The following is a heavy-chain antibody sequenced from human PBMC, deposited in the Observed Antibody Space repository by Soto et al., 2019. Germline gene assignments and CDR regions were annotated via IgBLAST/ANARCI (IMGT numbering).Heavy chain of an antibody. J-gene: IGHJ4*02. CDR3: ARGVDTAMVNPYYFNY. V-gene: IGHV4-34*01. Sequence: PSETLSLTCAVYGGSFSGYYWSWIRQPPGKGLEWIGEINHSGSTNYNPSLKSRVTISVDTSKNQFSLKLSSVTAADTAVYYCARGVDTAMVNPYYFNYWGQGTLVTVSS. CDR2: INHSGST. CDR1: GGSFSGYY. D-gene: IGHD5-18*01.